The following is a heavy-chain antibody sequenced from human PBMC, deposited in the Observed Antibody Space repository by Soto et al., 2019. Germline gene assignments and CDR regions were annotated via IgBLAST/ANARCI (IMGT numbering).Heavy chain of an antibody. D-gene: IGHD2-15*01. CDR1: GGSFSGYY. J-gene: IGHJ6*02. V-gene: IGHV4-34*01. Sequence: SETLSLTCAVYGGSFSGYYWSWIRQPPGKGLEWIGEINHSGSTNYNPSLKSRVTISVDTSKNQFSLKLSSATAADTAVYYCARGGYDCSGGSCPRYYYYGMDVWGQGTTVTVSS. CDR2: INHSGST. CDR3: ARGGYDCSGGSCPRYYYYGMDV.